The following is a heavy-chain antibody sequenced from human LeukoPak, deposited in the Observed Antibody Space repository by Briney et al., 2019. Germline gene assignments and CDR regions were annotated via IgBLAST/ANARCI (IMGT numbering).Heavy chain of an antibody. CDR1: GGTFSSYA. CDR2: IIPILGIA. D-gene: IGHD6-19*01. V-gene: IGHV1-69*04. CDR3: ARDSSGWYPGAFDI. J-gene: IGHJ3*02. Sequence: ASVKVSCKASGGTFSSYAISWVRQAPGQGLEWMGRIIPILGIANYAQKLQGRVTITADKSTSTAYMELSSLRSEDTAVYYCARDSSGWYPGAFDIWGQGTMVTVSS.